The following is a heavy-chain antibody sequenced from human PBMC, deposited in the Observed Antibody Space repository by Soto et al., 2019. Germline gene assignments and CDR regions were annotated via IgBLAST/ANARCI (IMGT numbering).Heavy chain of an antibody. CDR2: IYYSGGT. CDR1: GGSIRRGGYY. V-gene: IGHV4-31*03. D-gene: IGHD5-12*01. CDR3: ARKDSGYADYMDV. Sequence: QVQLQESGPGLVKPSQTLSLPCTVSGGSIRRGGYYWSWIRQHPGKGLERIGYIYYSGGTYYNPSFKSRVTISVDTSENQFSLRLSSVTAADTAVYYCARKDSGYADYMDVWGKGTTVTVSS. J-gene: IGHJ6*03.